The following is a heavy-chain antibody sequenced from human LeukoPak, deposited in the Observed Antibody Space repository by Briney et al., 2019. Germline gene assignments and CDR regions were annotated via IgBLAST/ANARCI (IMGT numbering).Heavy chain of an antibody. J-gene: IGHJ6*03. Sequence: GGSLRLSCAASGFTFSSYSMNWVRQAPGKGLEWVSSISSSSSYIYYADSVKGRFTISRDNAKNSLYLQMNSLRAEDTAVYYYARSSYSSSWYTQSFLSDYYMDVWGKGTTVTVSS. V-gene: IGHV3-21*01. CDR1: GFTFSSYS. D-gene: IGHD6-13*01. CDR3: ARSSYSSSWYTQSFLSDYYMDV. CDR2: ISSSSSYI.